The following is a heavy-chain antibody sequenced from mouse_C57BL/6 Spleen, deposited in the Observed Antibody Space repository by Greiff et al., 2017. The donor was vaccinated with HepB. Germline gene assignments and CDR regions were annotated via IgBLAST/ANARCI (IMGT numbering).Heavy chain of an antibody. D-gene: IGHD1-1*01. CDR1: GYTFTSYW. CDR3: ERKNYGSSHWYFDV. V-gene: IGHV1-64*01. CDR2: IHPNSGST. Sequence: QVQLQQPGAELVKPGASVKLSCKASGYTFTSYWMHWVKQRPGQGLEWIGMIHPNSGSTNYNEKFKSKATLTVDKSSSTAYMQLSSLTSEDSAVYYCERKNYGSSHWYFDVWGTGTTVTVSS. J-gene: IGHJ1*03.